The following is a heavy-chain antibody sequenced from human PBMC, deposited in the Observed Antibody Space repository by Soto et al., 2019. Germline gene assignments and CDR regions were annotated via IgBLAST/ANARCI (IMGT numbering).Heavy chain of an antibody. CDR1: GFFISSGNY. CDR2: IFHGGNT. J-gene: IGHJ3*01. D-gene: IGHD2-15*01. V-gene: IGHV4-38-2*01. Sequence: SETLSLTCAVSGFFISSGNYWGWIRKPPGKGLEWIGSIFHGGNTYYKPSLKSRVTISVDMSKNQFSLELNSVTAADPAVYYCARAQPYDAVVVWGQGTVVTVSS. CDR3: ARAQPYDAVVV.